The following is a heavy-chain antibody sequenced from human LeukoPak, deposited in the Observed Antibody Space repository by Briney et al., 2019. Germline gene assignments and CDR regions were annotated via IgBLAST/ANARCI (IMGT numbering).Heavy chain of an antibody. D-gene: IGHD3-10*01. CDR3: ARDPTDVFHDAFDI. Sequence: SETLSLICAVYGGSFSGYYWSWIRQPPGKGLEWIGEINHSGSTNYNPSLKSRVTLSVDTSKNQFSLKLSSVTAADTAVYYCARDPTDVFHDAFDIWGQGTMVTVSS. CDR2: INHSGST. J-gene: IGHJ3*02. V-gene: IGHV4-34*01. CDR1: GGSFSGYY.